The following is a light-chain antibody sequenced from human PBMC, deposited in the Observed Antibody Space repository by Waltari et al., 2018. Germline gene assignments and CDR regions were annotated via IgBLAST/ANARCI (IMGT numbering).Light chain of an antibody. CDR2: GAS. Sequence: CRSSQSISRYVAWYQQKPGQAPRLLIYGASNRATGVPPRFSGSGSGTDFSLTISGLEPEDSAVYYCQHHFRLPATFGQGTKVEIK. V-gene: IGKV3-20*01. CDR1: QSISRY. CDR3: QHHFRLPAT. J-gene: IGKJ1*01.